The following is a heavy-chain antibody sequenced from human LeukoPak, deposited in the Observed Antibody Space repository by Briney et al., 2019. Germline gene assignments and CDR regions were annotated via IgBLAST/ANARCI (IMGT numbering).Heavy chain of an antibody. Sequence: GGSLRLSCVASGFIFSSYWMSWVRQTPGKGLEWVANIKEDGSEKYYVDSVKGRFTISRDNAKNSLYLQMNSLRAEDTAVYYCARDRGYSYGNDAFDIWGQGTMVTVSS. D-gene: IGHD5-18*01. CDR2: IKEDGSEK. V-gene: IGHV3-7*01. CDR3: ARDRGYSYGNDAFDI. J-gene: IGHJ3*02. CDR1: GFIFSSYW.